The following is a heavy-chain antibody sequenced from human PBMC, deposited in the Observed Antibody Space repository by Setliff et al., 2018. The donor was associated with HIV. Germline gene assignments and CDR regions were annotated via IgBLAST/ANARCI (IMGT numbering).Heavy chain of an antibody. Sequence: ASVKVSCKTSGGSFRTSVISWVRQAPGQGLEWVGGILPFPGMGDFAQKFQGRVTITADESTSIAYMELSSLRSDDTAIYYCGAGQHSYSYLGYYYSGVDVWGQGTTVTVSS. CDR1: GGSFRTSV. V-gene: IGHV1-69*10. D-gene: IGHD3-10*01. J-gene: IGHJ6*02. CDR2: ILPFPGMG. CDR3: GAGQHSYSYLGYYYSGVDV.